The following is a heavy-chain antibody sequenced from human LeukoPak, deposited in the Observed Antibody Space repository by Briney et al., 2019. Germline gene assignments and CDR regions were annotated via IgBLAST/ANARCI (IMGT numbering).Heavy chain of an antibody. CDR1: GGTFSSYA. Sequence: ASVKVSCKASGGTFSSYAISWVRQAPGQGLEWMGGIIPIFGTANYAQKFQGRVTITADESTSTAYMELSSLRSEDTAVYYCARDFSHDYSNYGGMDVWGQGTTVTVSS. D-gene: IGHD4-11*01. CDR3: ARDFSHDYSNYGGMDV. V-gene: IGHV1-69*13. CDR2: IIPIFGTA. J-gene: IGHJ6*02.